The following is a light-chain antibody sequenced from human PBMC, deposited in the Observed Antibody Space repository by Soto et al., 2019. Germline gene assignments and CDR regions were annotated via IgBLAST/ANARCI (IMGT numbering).Light chain of an antibody. J-gene: IGLJ2*01. V-gene: IGLV2-14*03. CDR1: SSDIGDYDY. Sequence: QSALTQPASVSGSPGQSITLSCTGTSSDIGDYDYVSWYQRHPGKASKLIIYDVNNRPSGVSDRFSGSKSGNTASLTISGLQAEDEADYYCTSYSSGSTHVIFGGGTKLTVL. CDR3: TSYSSGSTHVI. CDR2: DVN.